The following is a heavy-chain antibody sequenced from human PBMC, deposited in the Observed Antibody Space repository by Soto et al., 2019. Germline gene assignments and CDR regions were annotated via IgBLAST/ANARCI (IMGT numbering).Heavy chain of an antibody. Sequence: QVQLVESGGDVVQPGRSLRLSCAASGLNFSSYGMYWVRQAPGKGLEWVALIWYDGSKKYYADSVKGRFTISRDNSKNTLYLQMKSLRAEDTAVYYCARDRGAGDYYYGMDVWGQGTTVTVSS. CDR1: GLNFSSYG. CDR2: IWYDGSKK. CDR3: ARDRGAGDYYYGMDV. V-gene: IGHV3-33*01. J-gene: IGHJ6*02. D-gene: IGHD1-1*01.